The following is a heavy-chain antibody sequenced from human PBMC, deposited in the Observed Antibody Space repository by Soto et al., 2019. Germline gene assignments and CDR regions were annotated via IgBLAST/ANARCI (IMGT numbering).Heavy chain of an antibody. J-gene: IGHJ1*01. D-gene: IGHD3-10*01. CDR1: GFDLSIYC. V-gene: IGHV3-33*01. CDR2: IWYDGVRQ. Sequence: GGELRDSYAGSGFDLSIYCIHWVRQALGKGLEWVALIWYDGVRQSYVDSVRGRFTVSRDSSTNTIYLHMNSLRPEDTAIYFCVRENPPQLLSSCGQGSLVTVSS. CDR3: VRENPPQLLSS.